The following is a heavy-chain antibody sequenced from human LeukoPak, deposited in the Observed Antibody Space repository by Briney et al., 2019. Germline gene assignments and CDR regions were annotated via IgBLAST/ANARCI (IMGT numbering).Heavy chain of an antibody. V-gene: IGHV3-23*01. Sequence: GGSLRLSCAASGFTFSTYAMNWVRQAPGKGLEWVSLISGSGGDTYYAASVKGRFTISRDNSKNTLYLQMNSLGAGDTAVYYCAKTSYSRGMDVWGQGIPVAVSS. D-gene: IGHD3-10*01. CDR2: ISGSGGDT. J-gene: IGHJ6*02. CDR1: GFTFSTYA. CDR3: AKTSYSRGMDV.